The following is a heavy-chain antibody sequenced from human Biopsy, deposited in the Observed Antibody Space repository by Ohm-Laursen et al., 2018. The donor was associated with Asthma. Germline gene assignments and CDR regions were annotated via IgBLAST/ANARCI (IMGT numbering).Heavy chain of an antibody. J-gene: IGHJ6*02. CDR3: ARAVDYSHYYGIDV. D-gene: IGHD3-10*01. CDR1: GYTFNSAG. Sequence: SSVKVSCKASGYTFNSAGITWVRQALGQGLEWMGWISVYNGNTKVARKLQDRVTMITDTSTSTAYMELRSLRSDDTAVYFCARAVDYSHYYGIDVWGQGTTVTVS. V-gene: IGHV1-18*01. CDR2: ISVYNGNT.